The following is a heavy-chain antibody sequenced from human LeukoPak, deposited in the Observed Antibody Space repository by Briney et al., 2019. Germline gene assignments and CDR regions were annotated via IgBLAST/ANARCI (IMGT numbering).Heavy chain of an antibody. Sequence: PGGSLRLSCAASGFTFSSYGMHWVRQAPGKGLEWVAVISYDGSNKYYADSVKGRFTISRDNSKDTLYLQMNSLRVEDTAVYYCAKDGVLAAIEYSYYMEVWGRGTTVTVSS. CDR1: GFTFSSYG. V-gene: IGHV3-30*18. CDR2: ISYDGSNK. CDR3: AKDGVLAAIEYSYYMEV. J-gene: IGHJ6*03. D-gene: IGHD2-15*01.